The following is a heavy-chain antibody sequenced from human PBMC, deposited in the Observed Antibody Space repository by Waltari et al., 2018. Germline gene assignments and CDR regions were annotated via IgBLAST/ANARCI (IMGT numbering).Heavy chain of an antibody. D-gene: IGHD1-26*01. CDR1: GFSFRSYG. CDR3: VKTVVGSFIFDY. CDR2: ISDNGRST. J-gene: IGHJ4*02. V-gene: IGHV3-64D*06. Sequence: EVQLVESGGGLVQPGGSLILSCSASGFSFRSYGMHWVRQTPGKGLEYVAGISDNGRSTYYANSVKDRFSISRDNSKNTLYIQMSSLRSEDTAIYYCVKTVVGSFIFDYWGQGTLVTVSS.